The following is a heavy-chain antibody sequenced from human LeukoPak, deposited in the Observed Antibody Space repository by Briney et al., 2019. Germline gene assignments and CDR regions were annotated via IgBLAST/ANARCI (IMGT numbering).Heavy chain of an antibody. D-gene: IGHD4-11*01. CDR2: IYTSGST. CDR1: GGSFSSYY. V-gene: IGHV4-4*09. J-gene: IGHJ3*02. Sequence: SETLSLTCAVYGGSFSSYYWSWIRQPPGKGLEWIGYIYTSGSTNYNPSLKSRVTISVDTSKNQFSLKLSSVTAADTAVYYCARNDYSSAFDIWAKGQWSPSLQ. CDR3: ARNDYSSAFDI.